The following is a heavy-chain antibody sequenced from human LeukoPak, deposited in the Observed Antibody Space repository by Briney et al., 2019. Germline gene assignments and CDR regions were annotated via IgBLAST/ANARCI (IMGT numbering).Heavy chain of an antibody. V-gene: IGHV4-59*05. CDR2: IYYSGST. J-gene: IGHJ3*02. CDR1: GGSISSYY. CDR3: ARRGIAARPSGAFDI. D-gene: IGHD6-6*01. Sequence: SETLSLTCTVSGGSISSYYWSWIRQPPGKGLEWIGSIYYSGSTYYNPSLKSRVTISVDTSKNQFSLKLSSVTAADTAVYYCARRGIAARPSGAFDIWGQGTMVTVSS.